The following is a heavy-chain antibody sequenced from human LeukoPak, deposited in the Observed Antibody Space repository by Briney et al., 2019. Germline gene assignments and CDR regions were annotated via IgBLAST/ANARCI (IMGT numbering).Heavy chain of an antibody. Sequence: SETLSLTCTVSGGSISSSSYYWGWIRQPPGKGLEWIGSIYYSGSTYYNPSLKSRVTISVDTSKNQFSLKLSSVTAADTAVYYCARDLSPPGGSVRAFDIWGQGTMVTVSS. D-gene: IGHD5/OR15-5a*01. CDR1: GGSISSSSYY. V-gene: IGHV4-39*07. CDR2: IYYSGST. CDR3: ARDLSPPGGSVRAFDI. J-gene: IGHJ3*02.